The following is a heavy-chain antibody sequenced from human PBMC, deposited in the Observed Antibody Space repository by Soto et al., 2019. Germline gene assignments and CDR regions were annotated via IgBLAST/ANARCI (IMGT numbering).Heavy chain of an antibody. D-gene: IGHD1-26*01. J-gene: IGHJ4*02. V-gene: IGHV3-30-3*01. CDR2: ISYDGSNK. CDR3: ARAWELLPDY. CDR1: GFTFSSYA. Sequence: PGGSLRLSCAASGFTFSSYAMHWVRQAPGKGLEWVAVISYDGSNKYYADSVKGRFTISRDNSKNTLYLQMNSLRAEGTAVYYCARAWELLPDYWGQGTLVTVSS.